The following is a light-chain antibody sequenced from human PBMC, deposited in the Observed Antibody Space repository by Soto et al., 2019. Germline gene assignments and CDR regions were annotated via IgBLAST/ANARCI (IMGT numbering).Light chain of an antibody. CDR2: GAS. J-gene: IGKJ5*01. CDR3: QHFGDSPIT. CDR1: QSVSSSY. Sequence: EIVLTQSPRTLCLSPGETAPLSXAATHSVRXXXSQSVSSSYLAWYQQKPGQAPRLLIYGASTRATGIPDRFSGTGSGTDFTLTISRLEPEDFAVYYCQHFGDSPITFGQGTRLEIK. V-gene: IGKV3-20*01.